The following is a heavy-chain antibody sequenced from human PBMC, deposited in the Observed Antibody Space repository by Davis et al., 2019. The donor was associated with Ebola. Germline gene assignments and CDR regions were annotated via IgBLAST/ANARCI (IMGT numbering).Heavy chain of an antibody. J-gene: IGHJ6*02. V-gene: IGHV4-39*01. Sequence: SETLSLTCTVSGGSISSSSYYWGWIRQPPGKGLEWIGSIYYSGSTYYNPSLKSRVTISVDTSKNQFSLKLSSVTAADTAVYYCARARDDGDYYYYYGMDVWGQGTTVTVSS. CDR1: GGSISSSSYY. CDR2: IYYSGST. D-gene: IGHD4-17*01. CDR3: ARARDDGDYYYYYGMDV.